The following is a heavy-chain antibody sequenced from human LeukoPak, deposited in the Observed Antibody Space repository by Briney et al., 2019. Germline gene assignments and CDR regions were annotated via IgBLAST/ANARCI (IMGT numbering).Heavy chain of an antibody. CDR2: INGDGSST. V-gene: IGHV3-74*01. CDR3: AKVAVAGPPDY. D-gene: IGHD6-19*01. J-gene: IGHJ4*02. Sequence: GGSLRLSCAASGFTFSSYWMHWVRQAPGKGLVWVSRINGDGSSTSYADSVKGRFTISRDNAKNTLYLQMNSLRAEDTAVYYCAKVAVAGPPDYWGQGTLVTVSS. CDR1: GFTFSSYW.